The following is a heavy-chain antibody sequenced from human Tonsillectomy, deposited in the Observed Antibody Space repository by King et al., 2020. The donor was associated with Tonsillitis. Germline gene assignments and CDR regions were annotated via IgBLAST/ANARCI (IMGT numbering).Heavy chain of an antibody. CDR2: VNPYSVGT. CDR1: GYTFTDYY. V-gene: IGHV1-2*02. D-gene: IGHD2-15*01. J-gene: IGHJ4*02. Sequence: VQLVQSGADVKKPGASVKVSCRASGYTFTDYYIHWVRQAPGQGLEWMGWVNPYSVGTNFAQNFQGRVTMTRDTSISTAYMEVSALGSDDTAVYYCARGRYCSGGSCYSHFDFWGQGTLVTVSS. CDR3: ARGRYCSGGSCYSHFDF.